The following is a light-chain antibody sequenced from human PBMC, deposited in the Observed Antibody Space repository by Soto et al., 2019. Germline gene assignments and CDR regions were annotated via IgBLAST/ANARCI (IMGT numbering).Light chain of an antibody. CDR2: AAS. CDR3: QQVNSYPLIT. V-gene: IGKV1-9*01. Sequence: IQLTQSPSSLSASVGDRVTITCRASQGISSYLAWYQQKPGKAPKLLIYAASILQSGVPSRFSGSGSLTNFTLTISTLQLEDFETYYCQQVNSYPLITYGHGTRLDMK. J-gene: IGKJ5*01. CDR1: QGISSY.